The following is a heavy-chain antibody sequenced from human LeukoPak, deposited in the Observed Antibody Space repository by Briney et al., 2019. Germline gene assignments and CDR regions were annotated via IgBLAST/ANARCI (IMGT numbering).Heavy chain of an antibody. CDR2: IIPIFGTA. V-gene: IGHV1-69*13. CDR1: GGTFSSYA. Sequence: ASVKVSCKASGGTFSSYAISWVRQAPGQGLEWMGGIIPIFGTANYAQKFQGRVTITADESTSTAYMELSSLRSGDTAVYYCARVWAYYDFWSGSNWFDPWGQGTLVTVSS. J-gene: IGHJ5*02. D-gene: IGHD3-3*01. CDR3: ARVWAYYDFWSGSNWFDP.